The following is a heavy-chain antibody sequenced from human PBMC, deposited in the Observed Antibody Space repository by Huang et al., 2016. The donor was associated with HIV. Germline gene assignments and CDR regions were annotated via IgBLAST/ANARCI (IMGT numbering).Heavy chain of an antibody. J-gene: IGHJ4*02. V-gene: IGHV5-51*01. Sequence: EVLLVQSGAELKEPGESLKISCKASGYGFRSYWIGWVRQKPGKGLEWMGIIYPRDSETKYSPSCDGQVTISADKSTRTAYLQWESLKAPDTAIYFCARQVDGFRSHFDFWGQGTLVSVSS. CDR1: GYGFRSYW. D-gene: IGHD5-18*01. CDR2: IYPRDSET. CDR3: ARQVDGFRSHFDF.